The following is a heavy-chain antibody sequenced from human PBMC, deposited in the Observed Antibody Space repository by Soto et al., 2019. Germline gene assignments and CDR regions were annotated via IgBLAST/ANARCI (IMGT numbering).Heavy chain of an antibody. CDR3: VRWDSGNPEN. J-gene: IGHJ4*02. CDR1: GFTRSDHY. CDR2: TKNKAQRYTT. V-gene: IGHV3-72*01. Sequence: EVQLVESGGGLVQPGGSLRLSCVVSGFTRSDHYIDWVRQAPGKGLEWVGRTKNKAQRYTTEYAASVKGRFTISRDDSENSVYLQMNRLKTEDTAVYYCVRWDSGNPENWGQGTLVTVSS. D-gene: IGHD1-26*01.